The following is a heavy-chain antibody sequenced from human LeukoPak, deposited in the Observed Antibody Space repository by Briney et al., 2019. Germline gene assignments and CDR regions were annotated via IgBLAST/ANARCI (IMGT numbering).Heavy chain of an antibody. CDR1: GFTFTSSA. V-gene: IGHV1-58*01. J-gene: IGHJ4*02. Sequence: SAKVSCKASGFTFTSSAVQWVRQARGQRLEWIGWIVVGSGNTNYAQKFQERVTITRDMSTSTAYMEPSSLRSEDTAVYYCAANPYYYDSSGYHYPYYFDYWGQGTLVTVSS. D-gene: IGHD3-22*01. CDR3: AANPYYYDSSGYHYPYYFDY. CDR2: IVVGSGNT.